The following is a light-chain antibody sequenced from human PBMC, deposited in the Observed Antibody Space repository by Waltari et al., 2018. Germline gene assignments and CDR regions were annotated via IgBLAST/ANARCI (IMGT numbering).Light chain of an antibody. CDR1: QDISNW. CDR2: SAS. Sequence: DIQMTQSPSSVSASVGDRVPITCRASQDISNWLAWYQQKPGKAPKLLIYSASSLQSGVPSRFSGSGSGTDFTLTISNLQPEDFADYYCQQADRFPDTFGQGTKLEIK. J-gene: IGKJ2*01. CDR3: QQADRFPDT. V-gene: IGKV1-12*01.